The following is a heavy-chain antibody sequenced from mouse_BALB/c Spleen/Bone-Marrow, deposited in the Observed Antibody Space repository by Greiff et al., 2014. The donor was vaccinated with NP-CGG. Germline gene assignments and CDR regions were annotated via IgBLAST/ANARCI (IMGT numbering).Heavy chain of an antibody. V-gene: IGHV5-6-4*01. Sequence: EVKVEESGGGLVKPGGSLKLSCAASGFTFSSYTMSWVRQTPEKRLEWVATISSGGSYTYYPDSVKGRFTISRDNAKNTLYLQMSSLKSEDTAMYYCTRGPFYYGSSYAMDYWGQGTSVTVSS. J-gene: IGHJ4*01. D-gene: IGHD1-1*01. CDR1: GFTFSSYT. CDR2: ISSGGSYT. CDR3: TRGPFYYGSSYAMDY.